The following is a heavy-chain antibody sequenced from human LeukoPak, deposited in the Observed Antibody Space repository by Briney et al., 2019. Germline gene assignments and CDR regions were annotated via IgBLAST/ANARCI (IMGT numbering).Heavy chain of an antibody. Sequence: GASVKVSCKASGYTFTSYSINWVRQAPGQGLEWMGWISAYNGNTKYAQKVQGRVTMTTDTSTSTAYMELTRLRSDDTAVYYCATQRGSYLWGTDFDYWGQGTLVTVSS. CDR3: ATQRGSYLWGTDFDY. CDR2: ISAYNGNT. V-gene: IGHV1-18*01. J-gene: IGHJ4*02. CDR1: GYTFTSYS. D-gene: IGHD3-16*01.